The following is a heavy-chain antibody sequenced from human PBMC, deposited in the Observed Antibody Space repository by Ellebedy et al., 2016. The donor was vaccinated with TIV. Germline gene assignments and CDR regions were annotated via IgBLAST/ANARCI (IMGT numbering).Heavy chain of an antibody. Sequence: AASVKVSCKASGYTFTDYYVHWVRQAPGQGLEWMGWINPNSGGTIYAQKFQGRVTITADESTSTAYMELSSLRSDDTAVYYCARDSGANFLGLSFGLWGRGTLVTVSS. CDR3: ARDSGANFLGLSFGL. J-gene: IGHJ2*01. CDR1: GYTFTDYY. V-gene: IGHV1-2*02. D-gene: IGHD4/OR15-4a*01. CDR2: INPNSGGT.